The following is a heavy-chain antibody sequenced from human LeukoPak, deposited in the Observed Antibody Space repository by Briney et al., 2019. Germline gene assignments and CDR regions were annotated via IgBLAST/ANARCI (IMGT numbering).Heavy chain of an antibody. CDR1: GFTFSSYG. J-gene: IGHJ4*02. CDR2: IWYDGSNK. D-gene: IGHD4-11*01. Sequence: GGSLRLSCAASGFTFSSYGMHWVRQASGKGLEWVAVIWYDGSNKYYADSVKGRFTISRDNSKNTLYLQMNSLRAEDTAVYYCAKDGYRNGPPHKTIDYWGQGTLVTVSS. CDR3: AKDGYRNGPPHKTIDY. V-gene: IGHV3-33*06.